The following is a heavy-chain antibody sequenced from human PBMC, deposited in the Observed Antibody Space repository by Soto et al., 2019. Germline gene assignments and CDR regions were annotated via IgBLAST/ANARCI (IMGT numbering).Heavy chain of an antibody. J-gene: IGHJ6*02. D-gene: IGHD6-19*01. Sequence: ASVKVSSKASGYTFTSYGISWVRQAPGQGLEWMGWISAYNGNTNYAQKLQGRVTMTTDTSTSTAYRELRSLRSDDTAVYYCAVIAVAGDYYYGMDVWGRGTTVTVSS. CDR1: GYTFTSYG. CDR3: AVIAVAGDYYYGMDV. V-gene: IGHV1-18*01. CDR2: ISAYNGNT.